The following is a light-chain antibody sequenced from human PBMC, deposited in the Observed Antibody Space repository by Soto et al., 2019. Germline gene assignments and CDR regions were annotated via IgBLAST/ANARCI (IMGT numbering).Light chain of an antibody. J-gene: IGKJ2*01. CDR1: QSVDIN. V-gene: IGKV3-15*01. CDR2: GAS. Sequence: EIVLTQSPATLSVSPGDRVTLSCRASQSVDINLAWYQQRPGQAPRLLVYGASTKATDMPGRFSGRGSGTEFTLTINNLQSEDIATYYCQQYDNLPMYTFGQGTKLEIK. CDR3: QQYDNLPMYT.